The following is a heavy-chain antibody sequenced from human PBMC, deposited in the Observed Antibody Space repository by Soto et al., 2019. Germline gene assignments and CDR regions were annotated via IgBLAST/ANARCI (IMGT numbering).Heavy chain of an antibody. Sequence: PGGSLRLSCAASGFTFSSYAMSWVRQAPGKGLEWVSAISGSGGSTYYADSVKGRFTISRDNSKNTLYLQMNSLRAEDTAVYYCAKVHEEDSGSYYSSYYFDYWGQGTLVTVSS. CDR3: AKVHEEDSGSYYSSYYFDY. D-gene: IGHD1-26*01. J-gene: IGHJ4*02. V-gene: IGHV3-23*01. CDR2: ISGSGGST. CDR1: GFTFSSYA.